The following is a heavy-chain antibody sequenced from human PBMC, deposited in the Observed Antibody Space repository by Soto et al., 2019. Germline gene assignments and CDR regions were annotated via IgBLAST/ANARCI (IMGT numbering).Heavy chain of an antibody. Sequence: QVRLQQWGAGPLRPLETLSLTCGVSGGSFSGYYWAWIRQSPGKGLEWIGEINDRGSINYNPSLKSGVSISVDTSKNHYSLNLRSVTVADTAVYYCARESHDILTGPPWVWYFDLWGRGTLVTVSS. CDR3: ARESHDILTGPPWVWYFDL. D-gene: IGHD3-9*01. J-gene: IGHJ2*01. V-gene: IGHV4-34*01. CDR1: GGSFSGYY. CDR2: INDRGSI.